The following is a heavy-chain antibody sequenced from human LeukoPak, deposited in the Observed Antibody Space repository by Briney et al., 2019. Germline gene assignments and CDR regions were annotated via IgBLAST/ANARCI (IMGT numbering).Heavy chain of an antibody. CDR1: GFTFSNSA. V-gene: IGHV3-23*01. D-gene: IGHD3-22*01. CDR2: ISGSGGST. CDR3: AKDPTHYRVWDYYETIGLSY. J-gene: IGHJ4*02. Sequence: GGSLRLSCAASGFTFSNSALSWVRQAPGKGLEWVSDISGSGGSTYYADSVKGRFTISRDNSKNTLNLQMNSLRAEDTAVYYCAKDPTHYRVWDYYETIGLSYWGQGTLVTVSS.